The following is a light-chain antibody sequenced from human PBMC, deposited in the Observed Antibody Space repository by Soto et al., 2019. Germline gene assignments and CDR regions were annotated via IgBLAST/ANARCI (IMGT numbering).Light chain of an antibody. V-gene: IGKV3-15*01. Sequence: EIVMTQSPATLSLSPGQRATLSCRASQSVSSKLAWYQQRPGQAPRLLIYSASTRATGIPARFSGSGSGTDFTLTISSLQSEDFAVYYCQQYNNWPPWTFGQGTKVDIK. CDR1: QSVSSK. J-gene: IGKJ1*01. CDR3: QQYNNWPPWT. CDR2: SAS.